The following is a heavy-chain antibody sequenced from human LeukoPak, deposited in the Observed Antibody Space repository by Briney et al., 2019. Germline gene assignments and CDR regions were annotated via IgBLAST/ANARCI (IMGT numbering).Heavy chain of an antibody. V-gene: IGHV4-61*01. J-gene: IGHJ4*02. CDR3: ARAEDYDVWSGYSYYFDY. D-gene: IGHD3-3*01. Sequence: PSETLSLTCTVSGGSVSSGSYYWSWIRQPPGKGLEWIGYIYYSGSTNYNPSLKSRVTISVDTSKNQFSLKLSSVTAADTAVYYCARAEDYDVWSGYSYYFDYWGQGTLVTVSS. CDR2: IYYSGST. CDR1: GGSVSSGSYY.